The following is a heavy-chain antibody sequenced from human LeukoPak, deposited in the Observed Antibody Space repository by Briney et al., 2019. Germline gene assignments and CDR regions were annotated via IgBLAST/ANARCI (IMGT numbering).Heavy chain of an antibody. Sequence: GGSLRLSCAASGLTFSNAWMSWARQAPGKGLEWVGRIKSKTDGGTTNYAAPVKGRFTISRDDSKDTLYLQMNSLKTEDTAVYYCTRDEVTGRYYFDYWGQGTLVTVSS. D-gene: IGHD3-10*01. J-gene: IGHJ4*02. CDR2: IKSKTDGGTT. CDR1: GLTFSNAW. V-gene: IGHV3-15*01. CDR3: TRDEVTGRYYFDY.